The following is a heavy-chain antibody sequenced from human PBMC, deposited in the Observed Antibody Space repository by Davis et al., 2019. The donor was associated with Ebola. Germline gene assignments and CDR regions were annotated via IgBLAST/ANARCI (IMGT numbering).Heavy chain of an antibody. CDR2: TYYSGST. V-gene: IGHV4-59*01. D-gene: IGHD3-16*01. CDR3: ARGKLWFDY. Sequence: SESLSLTCAAYGGSFSGYYRSWIRQPPGKGLECIGYTYYSGSTNYNHSLKSRVTISVDTSKNQFSLKLSSVTAADTAVYYCARGKLWFDYWGQGTLVTVSS. CDR1: GGSFSGYY. J-gene: IGHJ4*02.